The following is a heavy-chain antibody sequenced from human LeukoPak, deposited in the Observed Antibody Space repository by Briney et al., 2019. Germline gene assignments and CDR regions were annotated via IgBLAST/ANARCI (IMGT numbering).Heavy chain of an antibody. J-gene: IGHJ6*03. CDR1: GGSFSGYY. Sequence: SETLSLTCAVYGGSFSGYYWSWIRQPPGKGLEWIGEINHSGSTNYSPSLKSRVTISVDTSKNQFSLKLSSVTAADTAVYYCAREGGLGYYYYMDVWGKGTTVTVSS. V-gene: IGHV4-34*01. CDR3: AREGGLGYYYYMDV. CDR2: INHSGST. D-gene: IGHD3-16*01.